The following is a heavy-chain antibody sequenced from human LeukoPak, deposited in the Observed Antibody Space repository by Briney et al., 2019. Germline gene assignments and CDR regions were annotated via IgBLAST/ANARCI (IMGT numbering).Heavy chain of an antibody. Sequence: ASVTVSCKASGYTFTAYYLHWVRQAPGQGLEWMGWINPNTGATDFEQKFQGRVTITRDTSISTASMVLSSLRSDAPAVYYFARVRSIDYWGKGTLVTVSS. V-gene: IGHV1-2*02. J-gene: IGHJ4*02. CDR1: GYTFTAYY. CDR3: ARVRSIDY. CDR2: INPNTGAT.